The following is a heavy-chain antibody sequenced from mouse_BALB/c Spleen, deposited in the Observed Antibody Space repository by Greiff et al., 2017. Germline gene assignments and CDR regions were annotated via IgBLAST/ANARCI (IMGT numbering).Heavy chain of an antibody. CDR2: INPYNDGT. V-gene: IGHV1-14*01. J-gene: IGHJ2*01. CDR3: AREGYYGSSPGYFDY. D-gene: IGHD1-1*01. CDR1: GYTFTSYV. Sequence: VQLQQSGPELVKPGASVKMSCKASGYTFTSYVMHWVKQKPGLGLEWIGYINPYNDGTKYNEKFKGKATLTSDKSSSTAYMELSSLTSEDSAVYYCAREGYYGSSPGYFDYWGQGTTLTVSS.